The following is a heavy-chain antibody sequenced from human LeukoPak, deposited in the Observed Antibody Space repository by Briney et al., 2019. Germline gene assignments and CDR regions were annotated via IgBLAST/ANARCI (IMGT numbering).Heavy chain of an antibody. Sequence: GGSLRLSCAASALTFSSYAMSWVRQAPGKGLEWVSAISGSGGSTYYADSVKGRFTISRDNSKNTLYLQMNSLRAEDTAVYYCAKDLDCSSTSCYPDYWGQGTLVTVSS. J-gene: IGHJ4*02. D-gene: IGHD2-2*01. V-gene: IGHV3-23*01. CDR2: ISGSGGST. CDR1: ALTFSSYA. CDR3: AKDLDCSSTSCYPDY.